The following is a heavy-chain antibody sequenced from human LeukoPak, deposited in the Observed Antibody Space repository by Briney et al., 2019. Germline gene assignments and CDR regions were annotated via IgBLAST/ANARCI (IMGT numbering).Heavy chain of an antibody. V-gene: IGHV3-33*01. J-gene: IGHJ4*02. CDR1: GFTFSSYG. D-gene: IGHD3-16*01. CDR3: VGLPADEGFDY. Sequence: GGSLRLSCAASGFTFSSYGMHWVRQAPGKGLEWVAVIWYDGSNKYYADSVKGRFTISRDNSKNTLYLQVNSLRAEDTAVYYCVGLPADEGFDYWGQGTLVTVSS. CDR2: IWYDGSNK.